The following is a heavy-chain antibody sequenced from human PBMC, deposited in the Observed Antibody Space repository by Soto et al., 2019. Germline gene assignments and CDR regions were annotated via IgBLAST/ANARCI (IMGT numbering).Heavy chain of an antibody. Sequence: QVQLVQSGAELKRPGASVTISCTASGFPFTNYYMIWVRQAPGQGLEWMGKINPSGGATTYAQNFQGRLTVTSDKSATTVHMEIIGLTSDGAAVYYFARGRRDVIGGRGTPVTVSS. CDR2: INPSGGAT. CDR1: GFPFTNYY. J-gene: IGHJ4*02. CDR3: ARGRRDVI. V-gene: IGHV1-46*01.